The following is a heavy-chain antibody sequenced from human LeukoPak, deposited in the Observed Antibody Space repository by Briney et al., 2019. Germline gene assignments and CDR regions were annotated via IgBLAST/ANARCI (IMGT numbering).Heavy chain of an antibody. CDR1: GFTFSSYS. V-gene: IGHV3-21*01. CDR2: ISSSSGYI. CDR3: ARDARYSGHDY. Sequence: PGGSLRLSCAASGFTFSSYSMNWVRQAPGKGLEWVSSISSSSGYIYYADSVKGRFTISRDNAKNSLYLQMNSLRAEDTAVYYCARDARYSGHDYWGQGALVTVSS. J-gene: IGHJ4*02. D-gene: IGHD5-12*01.